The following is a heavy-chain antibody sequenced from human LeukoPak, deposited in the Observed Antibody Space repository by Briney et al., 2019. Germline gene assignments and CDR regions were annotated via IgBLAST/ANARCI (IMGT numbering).Heavy chain of an antibody. J-gene: IGHJ4*02. CDR3: ARGNYGFDY. V-gene: IGHV3-74*01. D-gene: IGHD1-7*01. Sequence: QAGGSLRLSCAASGFTFTDYEMYWVRHTPGEGLVWVSRIISDGTGTNYADSVKGRFTISRDNAKNTPYLQMNSLRAEDTAVYYCARGNYGFDYWGQGTLVTVSS. CDR2: IISDGTGT. CDR1: GFTFTDYE.